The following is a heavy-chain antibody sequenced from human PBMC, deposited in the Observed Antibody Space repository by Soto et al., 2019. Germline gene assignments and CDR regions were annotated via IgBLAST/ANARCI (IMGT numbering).Heavy chain of an antibody. CDR3: AKEYSSSWYRGRYFDL. CDR1: GFTFSSYG. J-gene: IGHJ2*01. CDR2: ISYDGSNK. V-gene: IGHV3-30*18. D-gene: IGHD6-13*01. Sequence: QVQLVESGGGVVQPGRSLRLSCAASGFTFSSYGMHWVRQAPGKGLEWVAVISYDGSNKYYADSVKGRFTISRDNSKNTLYLQMNSLRAEDTAVYYCAKEYSSSWYRGRYFDLWGRGTLVTVSS.